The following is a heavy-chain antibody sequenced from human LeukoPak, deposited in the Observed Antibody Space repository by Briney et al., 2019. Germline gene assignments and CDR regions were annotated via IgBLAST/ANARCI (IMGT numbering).Heavy chain of an antibody. CDR1: GVSFSGYY. CDR2: INHSGST. V-gene: IGHV4-34*01. CDR3: ERRSYYSALDY. Sequence: SETLSLTCAVYGVSFSGYYWSWIRQPPGKGLEWIGEINHSGSTNYNPSPKSRVTISVDTSKNQFSLKLSSVTAADTAVYYCERRSYYSALDYWGQGTLVTVSS. J-gene: IGHJ4*02. D-gene: IGHD3-10*01.